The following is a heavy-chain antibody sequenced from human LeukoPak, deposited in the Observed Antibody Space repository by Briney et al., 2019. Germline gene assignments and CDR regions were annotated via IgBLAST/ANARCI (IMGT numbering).Heavy chain of an antibody. CDR3: ASDRGRRAFDI. CDR2: INHSGST. J-gene: IGHJ3*02. V-gene: IGHV4-34*01. Sequence: SETLSLTCAVYGGSFSGYYWSWIRQPPGKGLEWIGEINHSGSTNYNPSLKSRVTISVDTYKNQFTLKLSSVAAADTAVYYCASDRGRRAFDIWGQGTMVTVSS. CDR1: GGSFSGYY.